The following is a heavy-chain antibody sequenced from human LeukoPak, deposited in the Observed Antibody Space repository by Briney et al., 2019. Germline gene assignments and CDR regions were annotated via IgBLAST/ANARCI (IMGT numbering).Heavy chain of an antibody. D-gene: IGHD3-10*01. Sequence: ASVKVSCKASGYTFTSYYMHWVRQAPGQGLEWMGIINPSGGSTSYAQKFQGRVTMTRDTSTSTVYMELSSLRSEDTAVYYCARQILWFGELFSPTDYWGQGTLVTVSS. CDR2: INPSGGST. CDR3: ARQILWFGELFSPTDY. J-gene: IGHJ4*02. V-gene: IGHV1-46*01. CDR1: GYTFTSYY.